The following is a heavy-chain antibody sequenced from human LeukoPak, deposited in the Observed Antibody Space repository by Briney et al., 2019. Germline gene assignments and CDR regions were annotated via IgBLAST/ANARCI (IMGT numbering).Heavy chain of an antibody. CDR2: ISTSSSYI. D-gene: IGHD2-21*02. CDR3: ARASYCGGDCYSWVAYYYYYGMDV. Sequence: GGSLRLSCAASGFTCSSYSMNWVRQAPGKGLVWVSSISTSSSYIYYADSVKGRFTISRDNAKNSLYLQMNSLRAEDTAVYYCARASYCGGDCYSWVAYYYYYGMDVWGQGTTVTVSS. V-gene: IGHV3-21*01. J-gene: IGHJ6*02. CDR1: GFTCSSYS.